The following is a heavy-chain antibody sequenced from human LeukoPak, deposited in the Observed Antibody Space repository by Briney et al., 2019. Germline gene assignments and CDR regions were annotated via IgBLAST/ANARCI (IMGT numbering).Heavy chain of an antibody. Sequence: PSETLSLTCTVSGGSISSSSYYWGRIRQPPGKGLEWIGSIYYSGSTYYNPSLKSRVTISVDTSKNQFSLKLSSVTAADTAVYYCARVPTKSDTSAYVFDYWGQGTLVTVSS. J-gene: IGHJ4*02. V-gene: IGHV4-39*01. CDR1: GGSISSSSYY. D-gene: IGHD3-22*01. CDR3: ARVPTKSDTSAYVFDY. CDR2: IYYSGST.